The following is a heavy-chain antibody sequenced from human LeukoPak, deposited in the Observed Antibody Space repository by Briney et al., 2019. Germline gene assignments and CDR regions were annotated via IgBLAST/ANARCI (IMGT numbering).Heavy chain of an antibody. V-gene: IGHV4-59*01. D-gene: IGHD1-26*01. CDR1: VGSICSYY. CDR2: IYYSGTT. Sequence: PPETLSLTRTVSVGSICSYYWSWIRQPPRKGREWIGYIYYSGTTDYNPSLKNRVTISVDTSNNQFSLKVSSVTAADMAVYYCARSSGAYRSFDYWGQGALVPVSS. CDR3: ARSSGAYRSFDY. J-gene: IGHJ4*02.